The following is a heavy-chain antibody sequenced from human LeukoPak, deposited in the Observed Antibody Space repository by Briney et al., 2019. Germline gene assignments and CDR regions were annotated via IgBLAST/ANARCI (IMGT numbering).Heavy chain of an antibody. D-gene: IGHD3-16*02. CDR1: GVSFSGYY. CDR2: INHSGST. V-gene: IGHV4-34*01. J-gene: IGHJ3*02. Sequence: PSETLSLTCAVYGVSFSGYYWSWIRQPPGKGLEWIGEINHSGSTNYNPSLKSRVTISVDTTKNQFSLKLSSVTAAETAVYYCARLKYDYVWGSYRYWSAFDIWGQGTMVTVSS. CDR3: ARLKYDYVWGSYRYWSAFDI.